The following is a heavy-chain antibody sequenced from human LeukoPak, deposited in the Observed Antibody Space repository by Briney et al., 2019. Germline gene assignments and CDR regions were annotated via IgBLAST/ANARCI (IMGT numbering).Heavy chain of an antibody. J-gene: IGHJ5*02. CDR3: ARGEGYCSSTSCNYPVDP. CDR1: GYTFTGYY. CDR2: INPNSGGT. D-gene: IGHD2-2*01. Sequence: GASVKVSCKASGYTFTGYYMHWVRQAPGQGLEWMGWINPNSGGTNYAQKFQGRVTTTRDTSISTAYMELSRLRSDDTAVYYCARGEGYCSSTSCNYPVDPWGQGTLVTVSS. V-gene: IGHV1-2*02.